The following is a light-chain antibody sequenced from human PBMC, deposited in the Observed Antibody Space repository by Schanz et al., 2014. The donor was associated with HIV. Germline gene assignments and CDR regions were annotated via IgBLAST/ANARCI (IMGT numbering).Light chain of an antibody. J-gene: IGLJ2*01. Sequence: QSALTQPASVSGSPGQSITISCTGTSSDVGSYNLVSWYQQHPGKAPKLMIYEVFKRPSGVPDRFSGSKSGTSASLAISGLQSEDEADYYCAAWDDSLNGVIFGGGTKLTVL. CDR3: AAWDDSLNGVI. CDR1: SSDVGSYNL. V-gene: IGLV2-14*02. CDR2: EVF.